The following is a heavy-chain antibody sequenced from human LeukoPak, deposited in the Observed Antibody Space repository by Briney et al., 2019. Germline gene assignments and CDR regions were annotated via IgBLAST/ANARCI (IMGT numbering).Heavy chain of an antibody. CDR2: INPNSGGT. Sequence: GASVKVSCTASGYTFTGYYMHWVRQAPGQGLEWVGRINPNSGGTNYAQTFQGRVTMTRATSISTAYMELSRLRSDDAAVDYCARVGGIQQGDYWGQGTLVTVSS. D-gene: IGHD5-18*01. J-gene: IGHJ4*02. CDR3: ARVGGIQQGDY. V-gene: IGHV1-2*06. CDR1: GYTFTGYY.